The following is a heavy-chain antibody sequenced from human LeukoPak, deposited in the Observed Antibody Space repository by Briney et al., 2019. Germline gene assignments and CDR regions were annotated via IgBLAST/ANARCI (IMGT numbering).Heavy chain of an antibody. CDR1: GFTSSSYG. Sequence: GGSLRLSCEASGFTSSSYGMNWVRQAPGKGLEWVSAISDTGTTTYYADSVKGRFIISRDNSKNTLYLQLNGLRAEDTAVYYCAKRVTYSSSSVYLDSCGQGTLVTVSS. D-gene: IGHD6-6*01. CDR2: ISDTGTTT. J-gene: IGHJ4*02. V-gene: IGHV3-23*01. CDR3: AKRVTYSSSSVYLDS.